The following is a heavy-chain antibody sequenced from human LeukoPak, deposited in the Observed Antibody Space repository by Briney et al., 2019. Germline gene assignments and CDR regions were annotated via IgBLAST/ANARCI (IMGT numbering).Heavy chain of an antibody. CDR3: TAHWTSVTTERHY. D-gene: IGHD4-17*01. V-gene: IGHV3-15*01. CDR2: IKSKTDGETT. Sequence: GGSLRLSCAASGFSFSSYWMSWVRQAPGKGLEWVGRIKSKTDGETTDYAAPVKGRFTISRDDSKDTLYLEMNSLKTEDTAVYYCTAHWTSVTTERHYCGQGTLVTVSS. J-gene: IGHJ4*02. CDR1: GFSFSSYW.